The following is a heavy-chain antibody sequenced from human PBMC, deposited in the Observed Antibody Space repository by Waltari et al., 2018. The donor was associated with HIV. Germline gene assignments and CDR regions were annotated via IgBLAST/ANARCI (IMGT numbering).Heavy chain of an antibody. CDR1: GFTFSSYA. CDR2: ISGSGGST. Sequence: EVQLVESGGGLVQPGGSLRLPCAASGFTFSSYAMSWVRQAPGKGLVWVAAISGSGGSTNYADSVNGRFTISRDNSRNTLYLHMNSLRAEDTAVYYCAKDLLGENAFWGQGTLVTVSS. CDR3: AKDLLGENAF. D-gene: IGHD3-16*01. V-gene: IGHV3-23*04. J-gene: IGHJ4*02.